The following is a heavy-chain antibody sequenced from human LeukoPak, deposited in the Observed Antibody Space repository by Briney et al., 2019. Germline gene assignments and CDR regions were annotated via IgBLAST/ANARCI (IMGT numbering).Heavy chain of an antibody. Sequence: GGSLRPSCAASGFTFSTHNMNWVRQAPGKGLEWVSSISSSSDYIYYADSVKGRFTISRDNSKNTLYLQMNSLRAEDTAVYYCAELGITMIGGVWGKGTTVTVSS. CDR2: ISSSSDYI. J-gene: IGHJ6*04. V-gene: IGHV3-21*01. CDR1: GFTFSTHN. D-gene: IGHD3-10*02. CDR3: AELGITMIGGV.